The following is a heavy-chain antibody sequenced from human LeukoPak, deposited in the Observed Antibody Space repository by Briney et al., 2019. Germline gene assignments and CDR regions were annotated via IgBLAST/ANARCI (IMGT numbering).Heavy chain of an antibody. CDR2: VIPILGIA. CDR1: GGTFSSYA. Sequence: SVKVSCKASGGTFSSYAISWVRQAPGQGLEWMGRVIPILGIANYAQKFQGRVTITADKSTSTAYMELSSLRSEDTAVYYCARDKVYDSSGYTRYWGQGTLVTVSS. D-gene: IGHD3-22*01. J-gene: IGHJ4*02. V-gene: IGHV1-69*04. CDR3: ARDKVYDSSGYTRY.